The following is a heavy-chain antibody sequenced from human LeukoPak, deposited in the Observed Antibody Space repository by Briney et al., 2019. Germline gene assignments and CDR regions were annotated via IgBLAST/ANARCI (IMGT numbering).Heavy chain of an antibody. CDR1: GFTFTNYG. J-gene: IGHJ4*02. Sequence: PGGSLRLSCAASGFTFTNYGMHWVRQAPGKGLEWVSAISGSGGGTYYADSVKGRFTISRDNSKNTLFLQMNSLRADDTAVYYCALYGGPIGLGGQGTLVTVSS. CDR3: ALYGGPIGL. CDR2: ISGSGGGT. V-gene: IGHV3-23*01. D-gene: IGHD4-23*01.